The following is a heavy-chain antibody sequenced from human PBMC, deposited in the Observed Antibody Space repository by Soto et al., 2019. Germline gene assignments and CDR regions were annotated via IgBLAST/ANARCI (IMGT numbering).Heavy chain of an antibody. V-gene: IGHV4-30-4*01. J-gene: IGHJ5*02. CDR2: IYYSGST. CDR1: CGSISSGDYY. D-gene: IGHD3-3*01. CDR3: ARAGYDFWSGSAAAGELDP. Sequence: SETLSLTCTVSCGSISSGDYYWSWIRQPPGKGLEWIGYIYYSGSTYYNPSLKSRVTISVDTSKNQFSLKLSSVTAADTAVYYCARAGYDFWSGSAAAGELDPWGQGTLVTVSS.